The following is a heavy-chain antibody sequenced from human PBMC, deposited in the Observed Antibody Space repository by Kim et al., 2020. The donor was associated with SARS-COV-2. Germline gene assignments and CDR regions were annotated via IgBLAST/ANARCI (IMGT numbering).Heavy chain of an antibody. V-gene: IGHV3-9*01. J-gene: IGHJ4*02. D-gene: IGHD3-10*01. Sequence: DSVKGRFTISRDNAKNSLYLQMHSLRAEDTALYYCAKVKAILLWFGELDYWGQGTLVTVSS. CDR3: AKVKAILLWFGELDY.